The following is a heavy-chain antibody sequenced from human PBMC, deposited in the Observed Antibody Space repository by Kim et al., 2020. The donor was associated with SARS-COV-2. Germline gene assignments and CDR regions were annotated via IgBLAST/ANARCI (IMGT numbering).Heavy chain of an antibody. CDR3: AMTGIFRGFFYYYYGMDV. D-gene: IGHD3-3*02. CDR2: ISPSGST. Sequence: SETLSLTCAVYGGSFSDKYWTWIRQSPGKGLEWIGEISPSGSTNYNPPLKSRVTISVDMSKNQFSLRLRSLTAADTAVYYCAMTGIFRGFFYYYYGMDVWGQGTTVTVSS. CDR1: GGSFSDKY. V-gene: IGHV4-34*01. J-gene: IGHJ6*02.